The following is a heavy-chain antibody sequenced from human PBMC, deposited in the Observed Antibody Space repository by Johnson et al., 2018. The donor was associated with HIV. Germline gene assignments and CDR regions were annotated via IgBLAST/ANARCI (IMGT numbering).Heavy chain of an antibody. D-gene: IGHD4-17*01. CDR1: GFTFSSYA. CDR2: ISYDGSDK. V-gene: IGHV3-30*04. J-gene: IGHJ3*01. Sequence: QVQLVESGGGVVQPGRSLRLSCAASGFTFSSYAMHWVRQAPGKGLEWVAVISYDGSDKYYADSVKGRLTISRDNSKNTLYLQMNSLRAEDTAVYYCARSPEIGDRLWRAFDVWGQGTMVTVSS. CDR3: ARSPEIGDRLWRAFDV.